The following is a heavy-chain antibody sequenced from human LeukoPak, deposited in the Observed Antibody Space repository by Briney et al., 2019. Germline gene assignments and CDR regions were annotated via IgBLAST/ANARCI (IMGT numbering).Heavy chain of an antibody. CDR3: ARVAAVGGRVRYFDY. CDR1: GFTFSSYS. Sequence: GSLRLSCAASGFTFSSYSMNWVRQAPGKGLEWVSSISSSSSYIYYADSVKGRFTISRDNAKNSLYLQMNSLRAEATAVYYCARVAAVGGRVRYFDYWGQGTLVTVSS. D-gene: IGHD3-16*01. J-gene: IGHJ4*02. CDR2: ISSSSSYI. V-gene: IGHV3-21*01.